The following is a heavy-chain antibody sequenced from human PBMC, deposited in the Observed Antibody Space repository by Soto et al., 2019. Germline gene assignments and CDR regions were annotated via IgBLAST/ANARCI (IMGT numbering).Heavy chain of an antibody. J-gene: IGHJ4*02. D-gene: IGHD1-1*01. CDR1: GFTFSDHY. Sequence: EVQLVESGGGLVQPGGSLRVSCAASGFTFSDHYMEWVRQAPGKGLEWVGRIRNRIYSFTTEYAASVKDRFTISSDNSRNSLSLQRNSLITEATAVYYCATSASRPNNRGLGFDFWGQGTLVSVSS. CDR2: IRNRIYSFTT. CDR3: ATSASRPNNRGLGFDF. V-gene: IGHV3-72*01.